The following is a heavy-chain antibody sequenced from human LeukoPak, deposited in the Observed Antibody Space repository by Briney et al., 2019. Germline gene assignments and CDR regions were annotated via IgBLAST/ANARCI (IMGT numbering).Heavy chain of an antibody. V-gene: IGHV4-38-2*02. J-gene: IGHJ3*02. Sequence: SETLSLTCTVPGYSISNGYNWGWIRQPPGKGLEWIGHIFHRGTTFYDPSLKSRVTISVDTSKNQFSLKLSSVTAADTAVYYCPYCSSTSLTADAFDIWGQGTMVTVSS. CDR1: GYSISNGYN. CDR2: IFHRGTT. D-gene: IGHD2-2*01. CDR3: PYCSSTSLTADAFDI.